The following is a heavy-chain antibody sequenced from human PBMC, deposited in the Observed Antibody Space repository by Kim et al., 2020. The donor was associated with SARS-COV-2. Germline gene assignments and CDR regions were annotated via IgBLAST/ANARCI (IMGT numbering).Heavy chain of an antibody. J-gene: IGHJ4*02. V-gene: IGHV3-23*01. D-gene: IGHD2-2*01. CDR3: AKGGVVVPAARTYYFDY. Sequence: VKCRFTISRDNYKNTLYLTMNSLRAEDTAVYYCAKGGVVVPAARTYYFDYWGQGTLVTVSS.